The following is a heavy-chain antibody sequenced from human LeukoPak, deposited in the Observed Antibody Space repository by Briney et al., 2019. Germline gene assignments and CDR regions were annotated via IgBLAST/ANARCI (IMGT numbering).Heavy chain of an antibody. CDR2: IYPGDSDT. CDR3: ARRSRGLDSSGPHPTQSWFDP. V-gene: IGHV5-51*01. CDR1: GYSFTSYW. J-gene: IGHJ5*02. Sequence: GESLKISCKGYGYSFTSYWIGWVRRMPGKGLEWMGIIYPGDSDTRYSPSFQGQVTISADKSISTAYLQWSSLKASDTAMYYCARRSRGLDSSGPHPTQSWFDPWGQGTRVTVSS. D-gene: IGHD3-22*01.